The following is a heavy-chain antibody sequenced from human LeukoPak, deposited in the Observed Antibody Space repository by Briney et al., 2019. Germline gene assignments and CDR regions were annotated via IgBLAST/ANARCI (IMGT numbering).Heavy chain of an antibody. CDR2: IYYSGST. CDR3: ARLTRVGDAFDI. J-gene: IGHJ3*02. V-gene: IGHV4-59*01. CDR1: GGSISSYY. D-gene: IGHD2-2*01. Sequence: SETLSLTCTVSGGSISSYYWSWIRQPPGKGLEWIGYIYYSGSTNYNPSLKSQVTISVDTSKNQFSLKLSSVTAADTAVYYCARLTRVGDAFDIWGQGTMVTVSS.